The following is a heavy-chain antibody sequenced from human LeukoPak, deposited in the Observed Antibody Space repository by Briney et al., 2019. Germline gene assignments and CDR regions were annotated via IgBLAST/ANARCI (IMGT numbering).Heavy chain of an antibody. J-gene: IGHJ5*02. V-gene: IGHV1-46*01. CDR3: AREERVITFGGVIASNWFDP. CDR1: GYTFTGYY. Sequence: ASVKVSCKASGYTFTGYYMHWVRQAPGQGLEWMGIINPSGGSTSYAQKFQGRVTMTRDTSTSTVYMELSSLRSEDTAVYYCAREERVITFGGVIASNWFDPWGQGTLVTVSS. D-gene: IGHD3-16*02. CDR2: INPSGGST.